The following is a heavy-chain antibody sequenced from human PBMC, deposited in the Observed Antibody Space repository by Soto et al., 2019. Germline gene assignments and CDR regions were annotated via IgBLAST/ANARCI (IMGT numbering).Heavy chain of an antibody. CDR1: GGSISSNY. V-gene: IGHV4-59*08. J-gene: IGHJ4*02. CDR3: ARHLAAAGEFDY. D-gene: IGHD6-13*01. CDR2: IYFSGST. Sequence: LSLTCTVSGGSISSNYWSWIRQPPGKGLEWIGYIYFSGSTKYNPSLKSRVTISTSKNHFSLKLSSVTAADTAMYYCARHLAAAGEFDYWGQGALVTVSS.